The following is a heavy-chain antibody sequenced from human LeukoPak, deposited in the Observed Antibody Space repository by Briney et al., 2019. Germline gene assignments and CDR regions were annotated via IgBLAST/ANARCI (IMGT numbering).Heavy chain of an antibody. CDR3: ARGYSSGWYHFDY. D-gene: IGHD6-19*01. CDR1: GGTFSSYA. Sequence: SVKVSCKASGGTFSSYAISWVRQASGQGLEWMGGIIPIFGTANYAQKFQGRVTITTDESTSTAYMELSSLRSEDTAVYYCARGYSSGWYHFDYWGQGTLVTVSS. CDR2: IIPIFGTA. J-gene: IGHJ4*02. V-gene: IGHV1-69*05.